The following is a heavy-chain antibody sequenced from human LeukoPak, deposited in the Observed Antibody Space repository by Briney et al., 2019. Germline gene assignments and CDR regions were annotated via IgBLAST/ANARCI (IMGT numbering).Heavy chain of an antibody. V-gene: IGHV4-59*01. CDR1: GGSISSYY. J-gene: IGHJ6*02. CDR2: IYYSGST. D-gene: IGHD3-3*01. Sequence: TPSETLSLTCTVSGGSISSYYWSWIRQPPGKGLEWIGYIYYSGSTNYNPSLKSRVTISVDTSKNQFSLKLSSVTAADTAVYYCARVGIFGVDYYYYGMDVWGQGTTVTVSS. CDR3: ARVGIFGVDYYYYGMDV.